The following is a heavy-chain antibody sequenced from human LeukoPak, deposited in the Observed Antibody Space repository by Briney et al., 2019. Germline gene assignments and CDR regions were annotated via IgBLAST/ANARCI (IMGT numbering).Heavy chain of an antibody. J-gene: IGHJ4*02. CDR3: VRDLDLGGYSSFEY. CDR1: GFSFSDYW. Sequence: GGSLRLSCAASGFSFSDYWMHWVRQAPGKGLVWVSRIKSDGSRTDYADSVRGRFTISRDNAKNSLYLQMNTLRAEDTAVYYCVRDLDLGGYSSFEYWGQGTLVTVSS. V-gene: IGHV3-74*01. D-gene: IGHD4-23*01. CDR2: IKSDGSRT.